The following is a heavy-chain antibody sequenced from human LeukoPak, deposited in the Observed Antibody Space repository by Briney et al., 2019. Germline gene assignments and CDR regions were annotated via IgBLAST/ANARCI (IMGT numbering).Heavy chain of an antibody. CDR2: IYYSGGT. CDR1: GGSISNRNYY. D-gene: IGHD6-25*01. CDR3: ARRVAAIFKKRFDP. V-gene: IGHV4-39*07. Sequence: SETLSLTCTVSGGSISNRNYYWGWIRQPPGKGLEWIGYIYYSGGTYYSPSLKSRVTISVDTSQNQFSLKLSSVTAADTAVYYCARRVAAIFKKRFDPWGQGTLVTVSS. J-gene: IGHJ5*02.